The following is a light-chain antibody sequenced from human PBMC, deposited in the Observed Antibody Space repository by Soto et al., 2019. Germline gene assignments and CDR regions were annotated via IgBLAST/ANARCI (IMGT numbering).Light chain of an antibody. V-gene: IGKV2-28*01. J-gene: IGKJ3*01. CDR2: LGS. CDR1: QSLLNSNGFNY. CDR3: MQTLQTSFI. Sequence: DIVMTQSPLSLPVTPGEAASISCRSSQSLLNSNGFNYLDWYLQKPEQSPQLLIYLGSYRASGVPDRCSGSGSGTDFTLTISRLEAEDVGFYYCMQTLQTSFIFGPGTKAEI.